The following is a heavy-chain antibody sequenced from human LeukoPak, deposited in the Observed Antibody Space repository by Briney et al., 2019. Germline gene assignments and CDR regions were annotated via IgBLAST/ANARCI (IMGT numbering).Heavy chain of an antibody. V-gene: IGHV3-74*01. CDR3: VRGNDYGGPHY. J-gene: IGHJ4*02. D-gene: IGHD4-23*01. Sequence: GGSLRLSCAVSGFTFSSYWMHWVRQAPGKGLVWVSRIDRDGSRINYADSVKGRFTISRDNGKNTLFLQMNSLRAEDAAVYYCVRGNDYGGPHYWGQGTLITVSS. CDR2: IDRDGSRI. CDR1: GFTFSSYW.